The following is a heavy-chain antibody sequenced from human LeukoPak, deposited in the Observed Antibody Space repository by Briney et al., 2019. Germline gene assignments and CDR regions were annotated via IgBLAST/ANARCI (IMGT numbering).Heavy chain of an antibody. Sequence: SSETLSLICTVSGGAISGYYWSWIRQPPGKGLEWIGYIYSSGSTNYNPSLKSRVTISVDTSKNQFSLNLTSVTAADTAVYYCAKGSTLWSTFDNWGQGTLVTVSS. CDR3: AKGSTLWSTFDN. CDR2: IYSSGST. D-gene: IGHD3-10*01. CDR1: GGAISGYY. V-gene: IGHV4-59*08. J-gene: IGHJ4*02.